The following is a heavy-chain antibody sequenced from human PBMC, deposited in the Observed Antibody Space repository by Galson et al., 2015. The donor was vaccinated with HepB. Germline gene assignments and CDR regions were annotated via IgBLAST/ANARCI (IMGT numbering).Heavy chain of an antibody. J-gene: IGHJ4*02. CDR3: ARGSSSWGTFPY. D-gene: IGHD6-13*01. CDR1: GYIFTSYG. V-gene: IGHV1-18*01. CDR2: ISAYNGNT. Sequence: SVKVSCKASGYIFTSYGISWVRQAPGQGLEWMGWISAYNGNTNYAQKLQGRVTMTTDTSTSTVYMELRSLRSDDTAAYYCARGSSSWGTFPYWGQGTLVTVSS.